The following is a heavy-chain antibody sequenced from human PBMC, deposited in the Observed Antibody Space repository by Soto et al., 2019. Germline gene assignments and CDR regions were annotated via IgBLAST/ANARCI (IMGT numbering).Heavy chain of an antibody. Sequence: GRSLRLSCLASGFTFSNYGIHFVRQAPGKGLEWVAVISSDGRTAYYSDSVKGRFTISRDNSKNTLYLQMNSLRTEDTALYYCAKEIAVADQFDYWGQGTLVTVSS. D-gene: IGHD6-19*01. J-gene: IGHJ4*02. CDR2: ISSDGRTA. CDR1: GFTFSNYG. CDR3: AKEIAVADQFDY. V-gene: IGHV3-30*18.